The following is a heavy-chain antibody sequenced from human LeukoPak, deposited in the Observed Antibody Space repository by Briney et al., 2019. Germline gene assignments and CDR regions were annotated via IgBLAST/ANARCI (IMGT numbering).Heavy chain of an antibody. Sequence: PGGSLRLSCAASGFTFSSNAMNWVRQAPGKGLEWVSAISNNGGYTYYADSVQGRFTISRDNSKSTLCLQMNSLRAEDTAVYYCAKQLGYCSDGSCYFPYWGQGTLVTVSS. D-gene: IGHD2-15*01. V-gene: IGHV3-23*01. J-gene: IGHJ4*02. CDR3: AKQLGYCSDGSCYFPY. CDR1: GFTFSSNA. CDR2: ISNNGGYT.